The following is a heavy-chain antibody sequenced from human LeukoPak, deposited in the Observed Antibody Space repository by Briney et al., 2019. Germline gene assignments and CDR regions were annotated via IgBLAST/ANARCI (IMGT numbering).Heavy chain of an antibody. CDR2: IRFDGSYE. D-gene: IGHD5-18*01. CDR3: ARYRGYSYGYDAFDI. V-gene: IGHV3-30*02. J-gene: IGHJ3*02. Sequence: GGSLRLSCAASGFTFSSYGMHWVRQAPGKGLEWVTFIRFDGSYEDYADSVKGRFTISRDNAKNSLYPQMNSLRAEDTAVYYCARYRGYSYGYDAFDIWGQGTMVTVSS. CDR1: GFTFSSYG.